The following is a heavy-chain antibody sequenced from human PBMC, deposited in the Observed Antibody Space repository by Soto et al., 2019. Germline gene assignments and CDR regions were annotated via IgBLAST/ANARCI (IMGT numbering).Heavy chain of an antibody. Sequence: SETLSLTCSVSGGSIGRYYWSWVRQSPGKGLEWIAYVSYSGATMYNPSLESRVTISVDTSKNQFSLRLNSVTAADTAVYYCARDGQYDSGGYYRPFDHWGQGTLVTVSS. J-gene: IGHJ4*02. V-gene: IGHV4-59*01. CDR3: ARDGQYDSGGYYRPFDH. CDR2: VSYSGAT. D-gene: IGHD3-22*01. CDR1: GGSIGRYY.